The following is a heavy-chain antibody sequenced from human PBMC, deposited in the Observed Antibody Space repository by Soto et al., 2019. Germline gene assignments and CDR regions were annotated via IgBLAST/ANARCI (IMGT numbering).Heavy chain of an antibody. CDR1: GGSISSGDYY. J-gene: IGHJ4*02. V-gene: IGHV4-30-4*01. Sequence: SETLSLTCTVSGGSISSGDYYWSWIRQPPGKGLEWIGYIYYSGSTYYNPSLKSRVTISVDTSKNQFSLKLSSVTAADTAVYYCARYSYGRQFFDYWGQGTLVTVSS. CDR2: IYYSGST. CDR3: ARYSYGRQFFDY. D-gene: IGHD5-18*01.